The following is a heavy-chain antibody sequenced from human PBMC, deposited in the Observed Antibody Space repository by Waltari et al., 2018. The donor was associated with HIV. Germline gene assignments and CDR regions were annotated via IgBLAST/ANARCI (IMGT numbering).Heavy chain of an antibody. Sequence: QIQLHESGPGLVKPPETLLITCNVPGAPVNTANYYWSWVRQPPGKPLEWIGYVYYTGSTSYQPSLKSRTTIALDKSKNQFFLKLYSVTPADTAIYYCARDRGAFDVWGQGTRVTVSS. CDR2: VYYTGST. V-gene: IGHV4-61*01. J-gene: IGHJ3*01. D-gene: IGHD3-10*01. CDR1: GAPVNTANYY. CDR3: ARDRGAFDV.